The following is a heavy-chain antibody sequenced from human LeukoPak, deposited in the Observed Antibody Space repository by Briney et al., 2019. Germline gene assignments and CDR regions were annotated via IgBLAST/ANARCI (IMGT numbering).Heavy chain of an antibody. V-gene: IGHV3-23*01. Sequence: QPGGSLRLSCAASGFTFNTNAMSWVRQAPGKGLEWVSAISGRTGGTYYADSVKGRFTISRDNSKSTLYLQMDSLRAEDTAVYYCAKCGNSGCRLIDYWGQGTLVTVSS. J-gene: IGHJ4*02. CDR2: ISGRTGGT. CDR3: AKCGNSGCRLIDY. D-gene: IGHD5-12*01. CDR1: GFTFNTNA.